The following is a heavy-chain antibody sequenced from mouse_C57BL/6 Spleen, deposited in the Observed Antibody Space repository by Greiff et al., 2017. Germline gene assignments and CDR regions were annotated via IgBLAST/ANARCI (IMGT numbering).Heavy chain of an antibody. CDR1: GYSFTDYN. D-gene: IGHD1-1*01. V-gene: IGHV1-39*01. CDR3: ARRGGSSSTFDY. Sequence: LVESGPELVKPGASVKISCKASGYSFTDYNMNWVKQRNGTGLEWIGVINPNSGTTSYNQKFKGKATLTVDQSSSTAYMQLNSLTSEDSAVYYCARRGGSSSTFDYWGQGTTLTVSS. CDR2: INPNSGTT. J-gene: IGHJ2*01.